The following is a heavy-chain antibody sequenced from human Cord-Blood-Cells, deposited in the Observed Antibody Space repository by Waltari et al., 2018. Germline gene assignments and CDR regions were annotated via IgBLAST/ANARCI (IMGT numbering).Heavy chain of an antibody. CDR3: ASGVEYYDFWSGYYNWFDP. Sequence: EVQLVESGGGLVKPGGSLRLSCAASGFTFSSYSMNWVRQAPGKGLEWVSSISSSSSYIYYADSVKRRFTISRDNAKNSLYLQMNSLRAEDTAVYYCASGVEYYDFWSGYYNWFDPWGQGTLVTVSS. D-gene: IGHD3-3*01. J-gene: IGHJ5*02. V-gene: IGHV3-21*01. CDR2: ISSSSSYI. CDR1: GFTFSSYS.